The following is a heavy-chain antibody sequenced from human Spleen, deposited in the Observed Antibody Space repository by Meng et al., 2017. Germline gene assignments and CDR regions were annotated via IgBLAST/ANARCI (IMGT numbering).Heavy chain of an antibody. CDR3: AKGGTITGRVRWFDP. D-gene: IGHD6-25*01. V-gene: IGHV3-23*01. J-gene: IGHJ5*02. CDR2: INSGGDTT. CDR1: GFTFSSYA. Sequence: GESLKISCAASGFTFSSYAMTWVRQAPGKGLEWVSGINSGGDTTYYADSVKGRFIISRDNSKNTLFLQTNSLRVEDTAVYYCAKGGTITGRVRWFDPWGQGTLVTVSS.